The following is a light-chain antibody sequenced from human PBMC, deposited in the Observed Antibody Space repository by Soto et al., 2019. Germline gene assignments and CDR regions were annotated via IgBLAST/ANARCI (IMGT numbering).Light chain of an antibody. J-gene: IGLJ2*01. Sequence: QSALTQPASVSGSPGQSITISCTGTSSDVGGYNYVSWYQQHPGKVPKLMIYEVSNRPSGVSNRFSGSKSDNTASLTISGLQAEDEADYYCSSYTSSNTLVFGKGTKLTVL. CDR2: EVS. V-gene: IGLV2-14*01. CDR1: SSDVGGYNY. CDR3: SSYTSSNTLV.